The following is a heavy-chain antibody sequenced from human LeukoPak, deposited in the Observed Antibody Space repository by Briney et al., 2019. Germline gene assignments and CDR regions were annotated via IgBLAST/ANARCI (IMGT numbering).Heavy chain of an antibody. CDR1: SLTNGYH. Sequence: PSETLSLTCTVPSLTNGYHWGWIRQSPGKGLEWIGSVYRSGTTYYNPSLTSRIDISIDTSKKQFSLKLSSVTAADTAVYYCARDKSLFYYDSSGYYQARDFDYWGQGILVTVSS. J-gene: IGHJ4*02. D-gene: IGHD3-22*01. V-gene: IGHV4-38-2*02. CDR2: VYRSGTT. CDR3: ARDKSLFYYDSSGYYQARDFDY.